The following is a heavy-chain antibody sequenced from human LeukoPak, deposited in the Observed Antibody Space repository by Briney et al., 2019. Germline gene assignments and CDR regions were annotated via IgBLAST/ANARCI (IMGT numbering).Heavy chain of an antibody. CDR3: ARGPEWELLGYFDY. D-gene: IGHD1-26*01. V-gene: IGHV4-59*01. J-gene: IGHJ4*02. CDR2: IYYSGST. CDR1: GVSISSYY. Sequence: PSETLSLTCTVSGVSISSYYWSWIRQPPGKGLEWIGYIYYSGSTNYNPSLKSRVTISVDTSKNQFSLKLSSVTAADTAVYYCARGPEWELLGYFDYWGQGTLVTVSS.